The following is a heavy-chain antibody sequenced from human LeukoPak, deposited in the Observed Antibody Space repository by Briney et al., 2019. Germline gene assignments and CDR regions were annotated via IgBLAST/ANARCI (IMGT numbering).Heavy chain of an antibody. J-gene: IGHJ3*02. V-gene: IGHV3-7*01. CDR1: GFTFSSYW. D-gene: IGHD1-26*01. Sequence: PGGSLRLSCVASGFTFSSYWMSWVRQAPGKGLEWVANIKQDGSEKYYVDSVKGRFTISRDNAKNSLYLQINSLRAEDTAVYHCASQGGSFAFDIWGQGTMVTVSS. CDR2: IKQDGSEK. CDR3: ASQGGSFAFDI.